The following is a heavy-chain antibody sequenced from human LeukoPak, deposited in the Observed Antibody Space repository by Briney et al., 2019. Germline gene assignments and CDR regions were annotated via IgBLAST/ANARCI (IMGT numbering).Heavy chain of an antibody. CDR1: GGSITNNNYY. D-gene: IGHD1-26*01. J-gene: IGHJ4*02. Sequence: PSETLSLTCTVSGGSITNNNYYWDWIRQPPGKGVEWIGDLYYSGSTHYNPSLKSRVTISVDTSKNLFSLKLNSVTAADTAVYYCARGTSGSYHWNFDYWGQGTLVTVSS. V-gene: IGHV4-39*01. CDR2: LYYSGST. CDR3: ARGTSGSYHWNFDY.